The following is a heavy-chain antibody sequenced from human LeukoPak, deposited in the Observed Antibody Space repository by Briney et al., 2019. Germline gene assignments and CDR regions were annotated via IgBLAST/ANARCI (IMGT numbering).Heavy chain of an antibody. Sequence: GESLKISCKGSGYIFSTNWIGWVRQMPGKGLEWMGIIYPSDSDTRYNPSFQGQVTISADKSISTAYLQWSSLKASDTAMYYCARRSPLTYYMDVWGKGTTVTVSS. CDR1: GYIFSTNW. CDR2: IYPSDSDT. V-gene: IGHV5-51*01. CDR3: ARRSPLTYYMDV. J-gene: IGHJ6*03. D-gene: IGHD4/OR15-4a*01.